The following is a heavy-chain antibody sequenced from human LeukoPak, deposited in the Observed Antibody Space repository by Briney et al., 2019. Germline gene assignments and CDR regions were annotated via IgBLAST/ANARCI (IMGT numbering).Heavy chain of an antibody. D-gene: IGHD3-22*01. CDR1: GGSISSYY. Sequence: KASETLSLTCTGSGGSISSYYWSWIRQPPGKGLEWIGYIYYSGSTNYNPSLKSRVTISVDTSKNQFSLKLSSVTAADTAVYYCARHPNLGYDSNGPDYWGQGTLVTVSS. CDR2: IYYSGST. V-gene: IGHV4-59*08. J-gene: IGHJ4*02. CDR3: ARHPNLGYDSNGPDY.